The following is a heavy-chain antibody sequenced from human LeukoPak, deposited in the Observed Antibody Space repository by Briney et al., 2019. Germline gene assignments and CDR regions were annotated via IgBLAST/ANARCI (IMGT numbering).Heavy chain of an antibody. D-gene: IGHD5-24*01. CDR1: GYTFTNYY. Sequence: ASVNVSCKASGYTFTNYYMHWVRQAPGQGLEWMGIIDPSSGDTSSAQKFQGRVTMNRDTSTSTVYMELSSLRFEDTAVYYCARSRDGYNWRAFDVWGQGTMVTVSS. CDR2: IDPSSGDT. V-gene: IGHV1-46*01. CDR3: ARSRDGYNWRAFDV. J-gene: IGHJ3*01.